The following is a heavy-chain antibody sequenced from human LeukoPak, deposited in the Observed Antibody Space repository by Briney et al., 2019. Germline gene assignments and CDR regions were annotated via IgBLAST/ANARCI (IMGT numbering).Heavy chain of an antibody. J-gene: IGHJ4*02. CDR2: ISWNSGSI. CDR1: GFTFDDYA. CDR3: AKDIGSGGGYYGSGSYYQPYFDY. Sequence: SLRLSCAASGFTFDDYAMHWVRQAPGKGLEWVSGISWNSGSIGYADSVKGRFTISRDNAKNSLYLQMNSLRAEDTALYYCAKDIGSGGGYYGSGSYYQPYFDYWGQGTLVTVSS. D-gene: IGHD3-10*01. V-gene: IGHV3-9*01.